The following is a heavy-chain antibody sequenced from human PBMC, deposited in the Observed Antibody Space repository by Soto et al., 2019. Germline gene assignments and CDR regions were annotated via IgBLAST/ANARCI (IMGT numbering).Heavy chain of an antibody. V-gene: IGHV4-59*08. CDR2: IYYSGST. J-gene: IGHJ4*02. D-gene: IGHD3-22*01. CDR1: GGSISSYY. Sequence: PSETLSLTCTVSGGSISSYYWSWIRQPPGKGLEWIGYIYYSGSTNYNPSLKGRVTISVDTSKNQFSLKLSSVTAADTAVYYCARHSWRYYDSSGLFYFDYWGQGTLVTVSS. CDR3: ARHSWRYYDSSGLFYFDY.